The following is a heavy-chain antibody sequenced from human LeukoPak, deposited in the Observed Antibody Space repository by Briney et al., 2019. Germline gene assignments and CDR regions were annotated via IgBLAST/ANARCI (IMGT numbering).Heavy chain of an antibody. CDR1: GGSISSYY. D-gene: IGHD6-19*01. Sequence: SETLSLTCTVSGGSISSYYWSWIRQPPGKGLEWIGYIYYSGSTNYNPSLKSRVTISVDTSKNQFSLKLSSVTAADTAVYYCARAVSGWYDYWGQGTLVTVSS. V-gene: IGHV4-59*08. CDR3: ARAVSGWYDY. CDR2: IYYSGST. J-gene: IGHJ4*02.